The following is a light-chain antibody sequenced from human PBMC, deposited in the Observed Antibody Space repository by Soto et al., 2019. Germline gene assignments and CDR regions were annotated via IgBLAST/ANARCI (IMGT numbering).Light chain of an antibody. CDR1: QGISSA. CDR2: DAS. Sequence: AIQLTQSPSSLSASVGDRVTITCRASQGISSALAWYQQKPGKAPKLLIYDASSLESGVPSRFSGSGSGTDFTLTISSLQPEDFATYYCQQFNSYGMYTFGQGTKLEIK. V-gene: IGKV1-13*02. J-gene: IGKJ2*01. CDR3: QQFNSYGMYT.